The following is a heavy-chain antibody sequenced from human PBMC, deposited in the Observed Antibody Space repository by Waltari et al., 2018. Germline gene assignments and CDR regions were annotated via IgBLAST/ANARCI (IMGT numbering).Heavy chain of an antibody. J-gene: IGHJ4*02. D-gene: IGHD1-1*01. CDR2: INQDGRDK. Sequence: EVHLVQSGGGLIQPGGSLRLSCGSSGFTFKHYWMTWVRQAPGKGLEWVANINQDGRDKNYVDSVEGRFTISRDNAQNSVYLQMNSLRAEDTAVYYCARDVPNGYFDYWGSGTLVTVSS. V-gene: IGHV3-7*01. CDR1: GFTFKHYW. CDR3: ARDVPNGYFDY.